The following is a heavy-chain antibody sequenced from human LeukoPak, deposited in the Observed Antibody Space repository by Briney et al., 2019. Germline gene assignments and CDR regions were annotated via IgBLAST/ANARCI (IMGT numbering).Heavy chain of an antibody. CDR1: GFTFSDYY. J-gene: IGHJ4*02. D-gene: IGHD2-2*01. Sequence: GGSLRLSCAASGFTFSDYYMSWIRQAPGKGLEWVSYMSSSSNYARYAASVKGRFTISRDNAKNSLYLQMNSLRAEDTAVYYCARVEYCSSTSCPWDYWGQGTLVTVSS. V-gene: IGHV3-11*06. CDR2: MSSSSNYA. CDR3: ARVEYCSSTSCPWDY.